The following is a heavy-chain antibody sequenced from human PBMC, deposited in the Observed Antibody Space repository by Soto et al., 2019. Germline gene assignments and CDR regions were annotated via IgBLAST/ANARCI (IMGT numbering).Heavy chain of an antibody. CDR1: GFTFSSYA. CDR3: AKDPDYDFWSGYYSLGY. V-gene: IGHV3-23*01. D-gene: IGHD3-3*01. CDR2: ISGSGGST. J-gene: IGHJ4*02. Sequence: GGSLRLSCAASGFTFSSYAMSWVRQAPGKGLEWVSAISGSGGSTYYADSVKGRFTISRDNSKNTLYLQMNSLRAEDTAVYYCAKDPDYDFWSGYYSLGYWGQGTLVTVS.